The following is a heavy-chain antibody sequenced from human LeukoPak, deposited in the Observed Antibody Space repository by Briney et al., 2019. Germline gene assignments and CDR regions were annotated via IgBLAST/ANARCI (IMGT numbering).Heavy chain of an antibody. D-gene: IGHD3-22*01. CDR3: ARDYDSSGYWDY. V-gene: IGHV4-61*02. Sequence: SQTLSLTCTVSGGSISSGSYYWSWIRQPAGKGLEWIGRIYTSGSTNYNPSLKSRVTTSADMSKNQFSLKLSSVTAADTAVYYCARDYDSSGYWDYWGQGTLVTVSS. CDR1: GGSISSGSYY. CDR2: IYTSGST. J-gene: IGHJ4*02.